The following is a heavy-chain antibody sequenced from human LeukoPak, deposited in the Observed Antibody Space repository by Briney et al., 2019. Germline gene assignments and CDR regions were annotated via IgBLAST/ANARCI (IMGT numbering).Heavy chain of an antibody. CDR3: AESGYDLADY. CDR2: IYTSGST. D-gene: IGHD5-12*01. V-gene: IGHV4-61*02. CDR1: GGSISSGSHY. Sequence: LSLTCTVSGGSISSGSHYWSWIRQPAGKGLEWIGRIYTSGSTNYNPSLKSRVTISVDTSKNQFSLKLSSVTAADTAVYYCAESGYDLADYWGQGTLVTVSS. J-gene: IGHJ4*02.